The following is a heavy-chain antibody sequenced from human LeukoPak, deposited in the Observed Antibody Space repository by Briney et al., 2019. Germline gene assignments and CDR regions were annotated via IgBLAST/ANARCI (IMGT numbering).Heavy chain of an antibody. CDR1: GATFTSYW. D-gene: IGHD5-24*01. CDR2: IYPGDSDT. Sequence: GESLPISCQGSGATFTSYWIGWVRQVPGKGLEGMGIIYPGDSDTRYSPSFQGQVTISPGKSISTAYLQGSSLKASDTAMYYCARRGDGYNELDYWGQGTLVTVSS. J-gene: IGHJ4*02. CDR3: ARRGDGYNELDY. V-gene: IGHV5-51*01.